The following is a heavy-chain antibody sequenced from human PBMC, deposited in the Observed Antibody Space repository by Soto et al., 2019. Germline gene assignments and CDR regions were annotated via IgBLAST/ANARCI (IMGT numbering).Heavy chain of an antibody. CDR1: VFNLMSSW. J-gene: IGHJ4*02. D-gene: IGHD3-16*01. CDR2: IKEDGSEI. V-gene: IGHV3-7*01. Sequence: GSLRLYGAVSVFNLMSSWMSWVRQAPGKGLEWVASIKEDGSEIYYLHSVRGRFSISRDSAGNALHLTMNYLSAEDTGVYFCARDIGFDYVNWGQGTLVTVSS. CDR3: ARDIGFDYVN.